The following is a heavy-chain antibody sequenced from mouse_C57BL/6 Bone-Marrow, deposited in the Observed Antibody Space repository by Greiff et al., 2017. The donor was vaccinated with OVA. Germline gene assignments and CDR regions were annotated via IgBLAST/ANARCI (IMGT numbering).Heavy chain of an antibody. J-gene: IGHJ4*01. CDR3: GYSNYQRDY. V-gene: IGHV1-85*01. CDR1: GYTFTSYY. D-gene: IGHD2-5*01. Sequence: QVQLQQSGPELVKPGASVKLSCKASGYTFTSYYMNWVKQRPGQGLEWIGWIYPRDGSTKYNEKFKGKATLTVDTSSSTAYMELRSLTSEDSAVYCGGYSNYQRDYWGQGTSVTVSS. CDR2: IYPRDGST.